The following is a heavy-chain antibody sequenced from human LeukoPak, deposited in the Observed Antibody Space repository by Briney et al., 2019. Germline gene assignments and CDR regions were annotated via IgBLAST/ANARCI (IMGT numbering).Heavy chain of an antibody. J-gene: IGHJ4*02. D-gene: IGHD3-10*01. Sequence: ASVKVSCKTSGYTFTDYDITWVRQAPGQGLEWMGRVSPYNGNTYYSQRFQGRVTISRDTSTGTAYMDLRNMRDDDAAMYYCARNGRVRRVVKDLFEYWGQGTLVAVSS. V-gene: IGHV1-18*01. CDR1: GYTFTDYD. CDR3: ARNGRVRRVVKDLFEY. CDR2: VSPYNGNT.